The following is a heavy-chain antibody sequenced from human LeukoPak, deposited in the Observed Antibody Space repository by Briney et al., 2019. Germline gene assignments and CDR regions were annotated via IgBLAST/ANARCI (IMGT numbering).Heavy chain of an antibody. V-gene: IGHV3-7*01. J-gene: IGHJ4*02. CDR1: GFTFSTYW. CDR2: IKQDGSEK. CDR3: TREAAAGIDY. D-gene: IGHD6-13*01. Sequence: PGGSLRLSCAASGFTFSTYWMSWVRQAPGKGLEWVANIKQDGSEKYYLDSVKGRFTISSDNAKNSLYLQMNSLRAEDTAVYFCTREAAAGIDYWGQGTLATVSS.